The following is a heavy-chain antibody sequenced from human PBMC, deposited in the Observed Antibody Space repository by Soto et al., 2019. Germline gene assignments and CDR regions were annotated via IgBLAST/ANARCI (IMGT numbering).Heavy chain of an antibody. CDR3: AKLVTYYYDSSVDY. Sequence: GALRLSCAASGFTFSSYAMSWVRQAPGKGLEWVSAISGSGGGTYYADSVKGRFTISRDNSKNTLYLQMNSLRAEDTAVYYCAKLVTYYYDSSVDYWGQGTPVTVSS. D-gene: IGHD3-22*01. V-gene: IGHV3-23*01. J-gene: IGHJ4*02. CDR1: GFTFSSYA. CDR2: ISGSGGGT.